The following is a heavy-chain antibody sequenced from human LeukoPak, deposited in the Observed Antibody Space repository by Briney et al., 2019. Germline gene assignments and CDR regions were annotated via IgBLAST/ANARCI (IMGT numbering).Heavy chain of an antibody. CDR3: ERARSMIVKRSAFDI. D-gene: IGHD3-22*01. CDR1: RYTFTTYD. J-gene: IGHJ3*02. Sequence: PSAKVSCKASRYTFTTYDINWVRQATGQGLESMGWLNPLSGNTVYAQKFQGRVTITTDESTSTVYMELSSLRSEDTAVYYCERARSMIVKRSAFDIWGQGTMVTVSS. CDR2: LNPLSGNT. V-gene: IGHV1-8*01.